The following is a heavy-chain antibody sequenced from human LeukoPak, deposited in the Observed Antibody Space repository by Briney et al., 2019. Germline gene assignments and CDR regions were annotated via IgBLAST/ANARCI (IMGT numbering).Heavy chain of an antibody. J-gene: IGHJ5*02. V-gene: IGHV3-74*01. CDR2: ITGDGSDI. CDR1: GFTLNKYW. Sequence: GGSLRLSCEASGFTLNKYWKHWVRQAPGKGLVWVSRITGDGSDIAYADSVKGRFTVSRDDAKNTLFLQMTSLRVEDTAIYYCARDAYTTTSNWLDPWGQGTLVTVSS. D-gene: IGHD4-17*01. CDR3: ARDAYTTTSNWLDP.